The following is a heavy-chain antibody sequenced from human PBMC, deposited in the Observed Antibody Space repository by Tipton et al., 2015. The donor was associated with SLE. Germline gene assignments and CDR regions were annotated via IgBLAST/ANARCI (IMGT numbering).Heavy chain of an antibody. V-gene: IGHV4-59*11. CDR2: IYYSGST. D-gene: IGHD2-15*01. CDR1: GCSIRSLY. Sequence: TLSLTCTVSGCSIRSLYWSWIRQPPGKGLEWIGYIYYSGSTNYNPSLKSRVTISVDTSKNQFSLKLSSVTAADTAVYYCARDPLGGVEDYWGQGTLVTVSS. CDR3: ARDPLGGVEDY. J-gene: IGHJ4*02.